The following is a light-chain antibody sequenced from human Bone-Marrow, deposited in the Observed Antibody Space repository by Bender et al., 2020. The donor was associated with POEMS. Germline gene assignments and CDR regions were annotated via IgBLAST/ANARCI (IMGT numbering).Light chain of an antibody. CDR3: AAWEDSLNGWV. Sequence: QSALTQPASVSGPPGQRVTISCSGSSSNIGTNPVNWYQQLPGTAPKLLIYINNQRPSGVPDRFSGSKSGTSASLAISGLQSEDEADYYCAAWEDSLNGWVFGGGTKLTVL. CDR1: SSNIGTNP. J-gene: IGLJ3*02. CDR2: INN. V-gene: IGLV1-44*01.